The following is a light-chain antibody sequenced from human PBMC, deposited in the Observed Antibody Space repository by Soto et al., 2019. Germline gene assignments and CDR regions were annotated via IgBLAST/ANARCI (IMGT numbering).Light chain of an antibody. CDR3: QQYSTSVWT. Sequence: ETVMTQSPATLSVSAGERVTLSCRASQGVGSSLAWYQQKPGQAPRLLIYGASTRATGIPARFSGSGSGTDFTLTISRLEPEDFAVYYCQQYSTSVWTFGQGTKVDI. CDR2: GAS. CDR1: QGVGSS. V-gene: IGKV3-15*01. J-gene: IGKJ1*01.